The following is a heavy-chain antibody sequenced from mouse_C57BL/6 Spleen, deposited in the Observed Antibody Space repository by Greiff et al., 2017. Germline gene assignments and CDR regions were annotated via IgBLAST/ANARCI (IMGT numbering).Heavy chain of an antibody. CDR3: ARDSNYGFAY. Sequence: DVKLQESGGGLVKPGGSLKLSCAASGFTFSDYGMHWVRQAPEKGLEWVAYISSGSSTIYYADTVKGRFTISRDNAKNTLFLQMTSLRSEDTAMYYCARDSNYGFAYWGQGTLVTVSA. CDR1: GFTFSDYG. J-gene: IGHJ3*01. V-gene: IGHV5-17*01. CDR2: ISSGSSTI. D-gene: IGHD2-5*01.